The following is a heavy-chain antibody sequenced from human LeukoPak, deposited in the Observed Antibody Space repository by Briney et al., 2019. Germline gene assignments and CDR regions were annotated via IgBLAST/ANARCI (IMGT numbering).Heavy chain of an antibody. CDR2: IYYSGST. J-gene: IGHJ4*02. CDR3: AIQQTVALLDY. CDR1: GGSISISSYY. Sequence: SETLSLTCTVSGGSISISSYYWGWIRQPPGKGLEWIGSIYYSGSTYYNPSLKSRVTISVDTSKNQFSLKLSSVTAADTAVYYCAIQQTVALLDYWGQGTLVTVSS. V-gene: IGHV4-39*01. D-gene: IGHD4-23*01.